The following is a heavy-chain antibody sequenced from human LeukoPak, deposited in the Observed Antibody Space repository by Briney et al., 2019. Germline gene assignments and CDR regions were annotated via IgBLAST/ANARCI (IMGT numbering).Heavy chain of an antibody. D-gene: IGHD2-2*01. V-gene: IGHV1-18*01. J-gene: IGHJ6*03. CDR1: GYTFTRYG. Sequence: ASVKVSCKASGYTFTRYGISWVRQAPGQGLEWMGWISAYNGNTNYAQKLRGRVTMTTDTSTSTAYMELRSLRSDDTAVYYCARDLRVVPAAMDYYYMDVWGKGTTVTVSS. CDR3: ARDLRVVPAAMDYYYMDV. CDR2: ISAYNGNT.